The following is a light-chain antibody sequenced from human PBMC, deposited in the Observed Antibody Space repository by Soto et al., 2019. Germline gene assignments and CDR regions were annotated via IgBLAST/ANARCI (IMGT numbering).Light chain of an antibody. CDR1: QSVSRY. V-gene: IGKV3-20*01. CDR2: GAS. CDR3: QQYGSSPVT. J-gene: IGKJ1*01. Sequence: ENVLTQSPATLSLSPGERATLSCRASQSVSRYLAWYQQKPGQAPRLLIYGASSRATGIPDRFSGSGSGTDFTLTISRLEPEDFAVYYCQQYGSSPVTFGQGTKVDI.